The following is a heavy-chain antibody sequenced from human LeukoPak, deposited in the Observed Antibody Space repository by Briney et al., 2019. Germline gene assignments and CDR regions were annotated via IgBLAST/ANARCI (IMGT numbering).Heavy chain of an antibody. CDR1: GFTVSSNY. V-gene: IGHV3-66*01. Sequence: PGGSLRLSCAASGFTVSSNYMSWVRQAPGKGLEWVSVIYSGGSTYYADSVKGRFTISRDNSKNPLYLQMNSLRAEDTAIYYCAKVPDNGARGNHFDYWGQGTLVTVSS. D-gene: IGHD4-17*01. CDR3: AKVPDNGARGNHFDY. CDR2: IYSGGST. J-gene: IGHJ4*02.